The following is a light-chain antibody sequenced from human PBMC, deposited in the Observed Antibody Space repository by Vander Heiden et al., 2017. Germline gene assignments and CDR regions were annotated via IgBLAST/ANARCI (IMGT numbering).Light chain of an antibody. CDR3: QQNYTTPQT. Sequence: DIQLTQPPSSLSASLGDRVTITCRTSQSIGGYLNWYQQKPGKAPKLLIYAASSLQSGVPPRFSGSGSGIDFTLTISSLQPEDSATYYCQQNYTTPQTFGGGTKVEIK. J-gene: IGKJ4*01. CDR1: QSIGGY. V-gene: IGKV1-39*01. CDR2: AAS.